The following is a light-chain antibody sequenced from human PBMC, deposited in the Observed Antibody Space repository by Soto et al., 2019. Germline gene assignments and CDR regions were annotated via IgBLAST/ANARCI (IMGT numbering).Light chain of an antibody. J-gene: IGLJ1*01. CDR1: SSNIGNNG. CDR2: SNS. CDR3: ATWDDRIYV. Sequence: QSVLTQTPSVSAAPRQRVTISCSGSSSNIGNNGVSWYQQLPGKAPKLLIYSNSQRPLGVPVRFSGSKSGTSASLAISGLQSEDEADYYCATWDDRIYVFGAGTKLTVL. V-gene: IGLV1-36*01.